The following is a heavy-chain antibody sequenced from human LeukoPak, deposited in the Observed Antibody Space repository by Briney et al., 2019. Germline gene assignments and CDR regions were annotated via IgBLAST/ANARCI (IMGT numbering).Heavy chain of an antibody. D-gene: IGHD6-13*01. J-gene: IGHJ5*02. CDR3: ARETYSSSWYGRVNWFDP. Sequence: GRSLRLSCAASGFTFSSYAMHWVRQAPGKGLEWVAVISYDGSNKYYADSVKGRFTISRDNSKNTLYLQMNSPRAEDTAVYYCARETYSSSWYGRVNWFDPWGQGTLVTVSS. CDR2: ISYDGSNK. CDR1: GFTFSSYA. V-gene: IGHV3-30*04.